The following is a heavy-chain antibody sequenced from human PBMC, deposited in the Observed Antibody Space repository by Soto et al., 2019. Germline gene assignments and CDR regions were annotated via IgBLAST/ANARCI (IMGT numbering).Heavy chain of an antibody. V-gene: IGHV4-34*01. D-gene: IGHD5-18*01. Sequence: SETLSLTCAVYGGSFSGYYWSWIRQPPGKGLEWIGEINHSGSTNYNPSLKSRVTISVDTSKNQFSLKLSSVTAADTAVYYCARVGAQLWPHHYGMDVWGQGTTVTVSS. CDR3: ARVGAQLWPHHYGMDV. J-gene: IGHJ6*02. CDR2: INHSGST. CDR1: GGSFSGYY.